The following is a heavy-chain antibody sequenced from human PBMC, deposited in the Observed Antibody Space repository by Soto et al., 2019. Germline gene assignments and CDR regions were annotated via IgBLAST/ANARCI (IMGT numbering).Heavy chain of an antibody. Sequence: QLQLQESGPGLVKPLETLSLTCTVSGGSIDSSNYYWDWIRQPPGKGLEWIGTIYYNGNAYYNPSLKSRVTMSVDTSKNQFSLKLISVTAADTAVYYCARHFVAVVIKGWGYWGQGTLVTVST. J-gene: IGHJ4*02. CDR1: GGSIDSSNYY. CDR3: ARHFVAVVIKGWGY. D-gene: IGHD3-22*01. V-gene: IGHV4-39*01. CDR2: IYYNGNA.